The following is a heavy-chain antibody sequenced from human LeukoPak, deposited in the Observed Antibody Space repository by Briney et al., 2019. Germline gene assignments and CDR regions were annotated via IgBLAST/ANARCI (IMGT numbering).Heavy chain of an antibody. Sequence: GGSLRLSCAASGITISSYWMHWVRHVPGKGLVWVSRIRSDGSITSYADSVKGRFTISRDNVKNTVFLQMNSLRAEDTAVYYCARSDWFDPWGQGTLVTVSS. CDR2: IRSDGSIT. CDR1: GITISSYW. CDR3: ARSDWFDP. J-gene: IGHJ5*02. V-gene: IGHV3-74*01.